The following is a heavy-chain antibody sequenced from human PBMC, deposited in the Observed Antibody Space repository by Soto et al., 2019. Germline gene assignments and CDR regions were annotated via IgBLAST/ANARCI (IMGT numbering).Heavy chain of an antibody. V-gene: IGHV1-3*01. Sequence: ASVKVSCKASGYTFTSYAMRWVRQAPGQRLEWMGWINAGNGNTNYSQKLQGRVTMTRDTSTSTAYMELRSLRSDDTAVYYCARVGFWYNWNVTPLRWFDPWGQGTLVTVSS. J-gene: IGHJ5*02. CDR2: INAGNGNT. D-gene: IGHD1-1*01. CDR3: ARVGFWYNWNVTPLRWFDP. CDR1: GYTFTSYA.